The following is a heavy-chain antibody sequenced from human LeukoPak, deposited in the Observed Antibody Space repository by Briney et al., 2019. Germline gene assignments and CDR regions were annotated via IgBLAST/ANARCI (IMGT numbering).Heavy chain of an antibody. CDR1: GYTLTELP. Sequence: GASVKVSCKVSGYTLTELPMHWVRQAPGKGLEWMGGFDPEDGETIYAQKFQGRVTMTEDTSTDTAYMELSSLRSEDTAVYYCATVMLGSVLRFLEWSIDYYYGMDVWGQGTTVTVSS. CDR3: ATVMLGSVLRFLEWSIDYYYGMDV. J-gene: IGHJ6*02. V-gene: IGHV1-24*01. CDR2: FDPEDGET. D-gene: IGHD3-3*01.